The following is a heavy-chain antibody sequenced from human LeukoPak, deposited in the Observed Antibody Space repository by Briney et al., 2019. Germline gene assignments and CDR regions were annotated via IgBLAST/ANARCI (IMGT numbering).Heavy chain of an antibody. CDR3: ARRGPLYCSGGSCYRRNFDY. CDR2: INHRGST. V-gene: IGHV4-34*01. D-gene: IGHD2-15*01. Sequence: SETLSLTCAVYGGSFSGYYWSWIRQPPGKGLEWIGEINHRGSTNYTPSLKRRVNISVDTSKDQFSLKLSSVTAADTAVYYCARRGPLYCSGGSCYRRNFDYWGQGTLVTVSS. CDR1: GGSFSGYY. J-gene: IGHJ4*02.